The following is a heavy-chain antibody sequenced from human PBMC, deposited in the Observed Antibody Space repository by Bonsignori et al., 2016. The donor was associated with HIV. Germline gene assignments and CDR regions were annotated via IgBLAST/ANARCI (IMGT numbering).Heavy chain of an antibody. CDR1: GFTFSSYS. CDR3: ARVSTSSGWFDAFDI. CDR2: ISSSSSTI. V-gene: IGHV3-48*02. D-gene: IGHD6-19*01. J-gene: IGHJ3*02. Sequence: GESLKISCAASGFTFSSYSMNWVRQAPGKGLEWVSYISSSSSTIYYADSVKGRFTISRDNAKNSLYLQMNSLRDEDTAVYYCARVSTSSGWFDAFDIWGQGTMVTVSS.